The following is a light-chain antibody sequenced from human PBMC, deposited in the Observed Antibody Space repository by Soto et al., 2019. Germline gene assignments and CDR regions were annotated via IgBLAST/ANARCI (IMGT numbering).Light chain of an antibody. CDR2: AAS. Sequence: DIQMTQSPSSMSASVGDRVTVTCRASQSISSYLNWYQQKPGKAPKILIYAASSLQSGVPSRFSGSGSGTDFTLTISSLQHEDFATYYCQQSYSTPLTFGPGTKVDIK. J-gene: IGKJ3*01. CDR1: QSISSY. V-gene: IGKV1-39*01. CDR3: QQSYSTPLT.